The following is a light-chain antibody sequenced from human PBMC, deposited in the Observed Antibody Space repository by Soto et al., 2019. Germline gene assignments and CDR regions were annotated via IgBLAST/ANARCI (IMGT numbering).Light chain of an antibody. CDR1: QSISSY. CDR2: AAS. J-gene: IGKJ3*01. V-gene: IGKV1-39*01. CDR3: QQCYSTPFN. Sequence: DIQMTQSPSSLSASVGDRVTITCRASQSISSYLNWYQQKPGKAPKLLIYAASSLQSGVPSRFSGSGSGTDFTLTISSLQPEDFVTYYCQQCYSTPFNFGPGTKVDIK.